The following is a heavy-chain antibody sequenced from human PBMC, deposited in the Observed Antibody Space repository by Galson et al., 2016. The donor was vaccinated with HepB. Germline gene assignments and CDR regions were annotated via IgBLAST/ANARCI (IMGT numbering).Heavy chain of an antibody. V-gene: IGHV4-30-2*01. CDR2: IYHGGNT. D-gene: IGHD2-21*02. CDR1: GGSISTGDYS. Sequence: TLSLTCAVSGGSISTGDYSWSWIRQPPGKGLEWIGYIYHGGNTFYNASLESRVTISIDRSKNQFSLKLTSMTAADTAIYFCARFGPGGDLDSWGPGTLVTVSS. CDR3: ARFGPGGDLDS. J-gene: IGHJ5*01.